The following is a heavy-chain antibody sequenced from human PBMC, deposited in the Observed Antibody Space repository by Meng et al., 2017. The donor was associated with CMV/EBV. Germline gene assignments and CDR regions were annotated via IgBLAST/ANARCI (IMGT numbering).Heavy chain of an antibody. J-gene: IGHJ6*02. V-gene: IGHV3-48*04. Sequence: GESLKISCAASGFTFSSYSMNWVRQAPGKGLEWVSYISSSSSTIYYADSVKGRFTISRDNAKNSQYLQMNSLRAEDTAVYYCARETWQWLVGVWGQGTTVTVSS. CDR1: GFTFSSYS. CDR2: ISSSSSTI. CDR3: ARETWQWLVGV. D-gene: IGHD6-19*01.